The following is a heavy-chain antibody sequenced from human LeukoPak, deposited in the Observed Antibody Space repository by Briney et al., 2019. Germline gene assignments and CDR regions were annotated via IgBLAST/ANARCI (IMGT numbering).Heavy chain of an antibody. V-gene: IGHV5-51*01. CDR3: ARRSTIAANDAFDI. Sequence: GEPLKISCKGSGYSFTNYWIGWVRQMPGKGLEWMGIIYPGDSDTRYSPSFQGQVTISVDKSISTAYLQWSSLKASDTAMYYCARRSTIAANDAFDIWGQGTMVTVSS. J-gene: IGHJ3*02. CDR2: IYPGDSDT. CDR1: GYSFTNYW. D-gene: IGHD6-13*01.